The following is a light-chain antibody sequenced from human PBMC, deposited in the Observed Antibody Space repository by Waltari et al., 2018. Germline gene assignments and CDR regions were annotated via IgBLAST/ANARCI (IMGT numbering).Light chain of an antibody. CDR3: QQEGA. V-gene: IGKV3-20*01. Sequence: EIVLTQSPGPLSLSPGERATLSCRASQSVSSSYLAWYQQKPCQAPRLLIYGASSRATGIPDRFSGSGSGTDFTLTISRLEPEDFAVYYCQQEGAFGQGTKLEI. CDR1: QSVSSSY. J-gene: IGKJ2*01. CDR2: GAS.